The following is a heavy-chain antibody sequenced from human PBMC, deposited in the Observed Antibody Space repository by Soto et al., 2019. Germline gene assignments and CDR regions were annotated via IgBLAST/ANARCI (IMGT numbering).Heavy chain of an antibody. D-gene: IGHD5-18*01. V-gene: IGHV1-46*01. CDR1: GYTFTSYY. Sequence: GASVKVSCKASGYTFTSYYMHWVRQAPGQGLEWMGIINPSGGSTSYAQKFQGRVTMTRDTSTSTVYMELSSLRSEDTAVYYCARVKGGYSYGYSPPRYFDYWGQGTLVTVSS. CDR2: INPSGGST. J-gene: IGHJ4*02. CDR3: ARVKGGYSYGYSPPRYFDY.